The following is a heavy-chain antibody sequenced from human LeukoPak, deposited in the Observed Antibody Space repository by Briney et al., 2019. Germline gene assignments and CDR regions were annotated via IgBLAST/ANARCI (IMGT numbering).Heavy chain of an antibody. D-gene: IGHD4-17*01. J-gene: IGHJ4*02. CDR3: ALEGLRFPGPFDY. CDR2: INHSGST. CDR1: GGSFSGYY. Sequence: SETLSLTCAVYGGSFSGYYWSWIRHPPGKGLEWIGEINHSGSTNYNPSLKSRVTISVDTSKNQFSLKLSSVTAADTAVYYCALEGLRFPGPFDYWGQGTLVTVSS. V-gene: IGHV4-34*01.